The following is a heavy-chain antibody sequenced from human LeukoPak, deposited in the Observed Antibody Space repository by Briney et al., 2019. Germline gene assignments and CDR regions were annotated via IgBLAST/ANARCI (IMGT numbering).Heavy chain of an antibody. CDR1: GFTFSSYW. CDR3: AKLGAVMAFDI. V-gene: IGHV3-74*01. Sequence: GGSLRLSCAASGFTFSSYWMHWVRQVPGKGLEWVSRINTDGSDTKYADSLKGRFTVSRDNAKNMLYLHMNSLRAEDTAVYYCAKLGAVMAFDIWGQGTMVAVSS. J-gene: IGHJ3*02. D-gene: IGHD3-16*01. CDR2: INTDGSDT.